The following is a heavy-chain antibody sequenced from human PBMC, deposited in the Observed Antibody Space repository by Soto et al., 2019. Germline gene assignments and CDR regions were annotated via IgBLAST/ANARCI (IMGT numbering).Heavy chain of an antibody. J-gene: IGHJ4*02. V-gene: IGHV3-9*01. D-gene: IGHD2-15*01. CDR2: ISWNSNSI. CDR1: GFMFDDYA. CDR3: ANSQIIASRPFDY. Sequence: EVQLVESGGGLVQPGRSLRLSCEASGFMFDDYAMYWVRKSPGKGLEWVSGISWNSNSIVYADSVKGRFTISRDNAKNSLYLQMNSLKPEDTALYYCANSQIIASRPFDYWGQGTLVTVSS.